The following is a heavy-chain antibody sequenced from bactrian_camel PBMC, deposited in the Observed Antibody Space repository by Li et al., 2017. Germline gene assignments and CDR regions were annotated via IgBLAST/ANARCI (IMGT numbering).Heavy chain of an antibody. V-gene: IGHV3S53*01. CDR3: AKTGDGGNWGEYDF. CDR1: GYTTGPIC. D-gene: IGHD8*01. J-gene: IGHJ4*01. CDR2: IGSGGVT. Sequence: QVQLVESGGGSVQAGGSLRLSCAASGYTTGPICMAWFRQVPGKEREGVAGIGSGGVTDYMDSVKGRFTVSRDNAKNTVDLQLNSLKTEDTAMYYCAKTGDGGNWGEYDFWGQGTQVTVS.